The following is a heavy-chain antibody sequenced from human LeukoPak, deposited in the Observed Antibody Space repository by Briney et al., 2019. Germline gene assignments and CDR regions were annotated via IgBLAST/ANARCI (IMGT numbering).Heavy chain of an antibody. Sequence: GGSLRLSCAASGFTFSSYAMHWVRQAPGKGLEWVAVISYDGSNKYYADSVKGRFTISRDNSKNTLYLQMNSLRAEDTAVYYCARDKTWERGYDYWGQGTLVTVSS. CDR2: ISYDGSNK. CDR3: ARDKTWERGYDY. D-gene: IGHD1-26*01. CDR1: GFTFSSYA. V-gene: IGHV3-30-3*01. J-gene: IGHJ4*02.